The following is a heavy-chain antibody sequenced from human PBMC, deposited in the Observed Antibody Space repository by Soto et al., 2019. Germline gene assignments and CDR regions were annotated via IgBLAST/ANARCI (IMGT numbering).Heavy chain of an antibody. J-gene: IGHJ4*02. CDR2: ISSNSDTI. Sequence: GGSLRLSCAASGFTFSSYCMNWVRQAPGKGLEWVSSISSNSDTIYYSALEKGRFIIARDNARTSLYLHMNSLRAEDTAVYYCAQGGYGSGWYLALEDCGQG. V-gene: IGHV3-21*01. CDR1: GFTFSSYC. D-gene: IGHD6-19*01. CDR3: AQGGYGSGWYLALED.